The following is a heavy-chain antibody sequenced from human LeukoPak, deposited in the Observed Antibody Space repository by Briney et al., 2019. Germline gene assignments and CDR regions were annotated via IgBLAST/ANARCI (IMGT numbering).Heavy chain of an antibody. CDR2: ISTSWST. CDR3: ARALKFSYYYGSGSYMSHFDY. D-gene: IGHD3-10*01. CDR1: GYSISSGYY. Sequence: SSETLSLTCTVSGYSISSGYYWSWIRQPAGKGLEWIGRISTSWSTNYNPSLKSRVTMSVDTSKNQFSLKLSSVTAADTAVYYCARALKFSYYYGSGSYMSHFDYWGQGTLVTVSS. J-gene: IGHJ4*02. V-gene: IGHV4-4*07.